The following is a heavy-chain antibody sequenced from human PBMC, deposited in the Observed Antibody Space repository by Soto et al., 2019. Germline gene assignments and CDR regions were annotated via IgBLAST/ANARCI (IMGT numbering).Heavy chain of an antibody. CDR1: GFTLGDYA. Sequence: PGGSLRLSCTASGFTLGDYAMSWFRQAPGKGLEWVGFIRSKAYGGTTEYAASVKGRFTISRDDSKSIAYLQMNSLKTEDTAVYYCTRENDYGDYEGYDYWGQGTLVTVSS. J-gene: IGHJ4*02. CDR3: TRENDYGDYEGYDY. D-gene: IGHD4-17*01. CDR2: IRSKAYGGTT. V-gene: IGHV3-49*03.